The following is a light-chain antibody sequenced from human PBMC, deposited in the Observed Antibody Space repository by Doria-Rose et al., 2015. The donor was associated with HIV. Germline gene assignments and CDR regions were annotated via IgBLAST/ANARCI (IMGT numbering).Light chain of an antibody. V-gene: IGKV1-NL1*01. J-gene: IGKJ2*01. CDR3: QQYYSTPQT. CDR2: AAS. CDR1: QGIRNS. Sequence: THSPSSLSASVGDRVTITCRASQGIRNSLAWYQQKPGKAPKLLVYAASTLESGVPSRFSGSGSGTDYTLTTSSLQPEDFATYYCQQYYSTPQTSGQGTKQEIK.